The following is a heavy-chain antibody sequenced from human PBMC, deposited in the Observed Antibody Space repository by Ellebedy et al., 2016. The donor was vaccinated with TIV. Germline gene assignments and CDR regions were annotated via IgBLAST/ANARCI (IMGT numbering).Heavy chain of an antibody. CDR1: GGSISSSSYY. Sequence: MPSETLSLTCTVSGGSISSSSYYWGWIRQPPGKGLEWIGSIAYSVSTYYSPSLKSRVTISVDTSKNQFSLKLSSVTAADTAVYDFARTYDTPRYYFDYWGQGTLVTVSS. V-gene: IGHV4-39*07. D-gene: IGHD3-22*01. CDR3: ARTYDTPRYYFDY. J-gene: IGHJ4*02. CDR2: IAYSVST.